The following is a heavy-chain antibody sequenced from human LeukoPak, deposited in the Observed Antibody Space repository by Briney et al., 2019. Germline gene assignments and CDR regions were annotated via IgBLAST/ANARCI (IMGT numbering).Heavy chain of an antibody. V-gene: IGHV1-2*02. J-gene: IGHJ4*02. Sequence: VASVKVSCKASGYTFTSYDINWVRQATGQGLEWMGWINPNSGGTNYAQKFQGRVTMTRDTSISTAYMELSRLRSDDTAVYYCATNPHSWGSDYWGQGTLVTVSS. D-gene: IGHD7-27*01. CDR1: GYTFTSYD. CDR2: INPNSGGT. CDR3: ATNPHSWGSDY.